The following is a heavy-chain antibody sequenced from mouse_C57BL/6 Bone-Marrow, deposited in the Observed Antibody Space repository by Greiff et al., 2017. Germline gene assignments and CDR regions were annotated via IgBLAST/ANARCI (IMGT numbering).Heavy chain of an antibody. J-gene: IGHJ3*01. CDR3: ARAYSGVAY. CDR1: GYTFTSYW. CDR2: IHPTSGST. V-gene: IGHV1-64*01. Sequence: QVQLQQPGAELVKPGASVKLSCKASGYTFTSYWMHWVKQRPGQGLEWIGMIHPTSGSTNYNEKFKGKATLTVDKSSSTAYMQLSSLTSEDSAVYYCARAYSGVAYWGQGTLVTVSA. D-gene: IGHD2-12*01.